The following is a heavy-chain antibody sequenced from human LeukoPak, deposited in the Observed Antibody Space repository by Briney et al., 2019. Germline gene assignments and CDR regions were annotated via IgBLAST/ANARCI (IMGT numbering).Heavy chain of an antibody. Sequence: PGGSLRLSCAASGFTFDDYAMHWVWQAPGKGLEWVSGISWNSGSIGYADSVKGRFTISRDNAKNFLYLQMNSLRAEDTALYYCAKGYDSSGYRMGGVFDIWGQGTMVTVSS. D-gene: IGHD3-22*01. V-gene: IGHV3-9*01. J-gene: IGHJ3*02. CDR2: ISWNSGSI. CDR3: AKGYDSSGYRMGGVFDI. CDR1: GFTFDDYA.